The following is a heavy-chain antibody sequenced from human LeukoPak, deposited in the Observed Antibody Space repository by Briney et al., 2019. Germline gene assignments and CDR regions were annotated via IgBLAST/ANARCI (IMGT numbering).Heavy chain of an antibody. CDR2: ISHDGII. J-gene: IGHJ4*02. CDR3: AKALTGVFDY. V-gene: IGHV3-74*01. CDR1: GFTFSSYV. D-gene: IGHD7-27*01. Sequence: GGSLRLSCETAGFTFSSYVMHWVRRTPGKGLVWVSRISHDGIISYADSVKGRFTISRDNAKNSLYLQMNSLRAEDTALYYCAKALTGVFDYWGQGTLVTVSS.